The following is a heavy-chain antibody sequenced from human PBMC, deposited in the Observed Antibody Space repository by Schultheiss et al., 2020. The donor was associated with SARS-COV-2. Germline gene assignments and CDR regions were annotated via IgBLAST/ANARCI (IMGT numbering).Heavy chain of an antibody. V-gene: IGHV1-46*01. D-gene: IGHD5-24*01. CDR1: GYTFTSYY. CDR2: INPSGGST. CDR3: ARAGDGYNLFDY. J-gene: IGHJ4*02. Sequence: GESLKISCKASGYTFTSYYMHWVRQAPGQGLEWMGIINPSGGSTSYAQKFQGRVTMTRDTSTSTVYMELSSLRSEDTAVYYCARAGDGYNLFDYWGQGTLVTVSS.